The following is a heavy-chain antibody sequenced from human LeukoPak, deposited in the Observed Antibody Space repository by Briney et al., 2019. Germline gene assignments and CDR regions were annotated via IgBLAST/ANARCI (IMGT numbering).Heavy chain of an antibody. Sequence: GGSLRLSCAASGFTFSSYGMHWVRQAPGKGLEWVAFIRYDGSNKYYAASVKGRFTISRDNSKNTLYLQMSSLRAEDTAVYYCAKGGVYSYGHFDYWGQGTLVTVSS. D-gene: IGHD5-18*01. V-gene: IGHV3-30*02. CDR3: AKGGVYSYGHFDY. J-gene: IGHJ4*02. CDR2: IRYDGSNK. CDR1: GFTFSSYG.